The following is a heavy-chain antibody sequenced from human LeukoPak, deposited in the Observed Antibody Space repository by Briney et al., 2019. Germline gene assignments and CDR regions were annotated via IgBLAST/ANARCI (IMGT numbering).Heavy chain of an antibody. D-gene: IGHD2-2*01. CDR1: GFTFGDFA. Sequence: GGSLRLSCAASGFTFGDFAMHWVRQTPGKGLEWVSLISGDGLTTHYGDSVKGRFTISRDNSKNSLYLQMNSLRTEDTALYYCAKESGTSIDYWGRGTLVTVSS. CDR3: AKESGTSIDY. J-gene: IGHJ4*02. V-gene: IGHV3-43*02. CDR2: ISGDGLTT.